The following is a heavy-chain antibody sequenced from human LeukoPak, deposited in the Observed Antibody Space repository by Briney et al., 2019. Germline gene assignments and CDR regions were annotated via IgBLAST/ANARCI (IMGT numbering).Heavy chain of an antibody. V-gene: IGHV3-73*01. D-gene: IGHD5-12*01. J-gene: IGHJ4*02. CDR2: IRSKANSYAT. Sequence: GGSLKLSCAAAGFTFSGSAMHWVRQASGKGLELVGRIRSKANSYATAYAASVKGMFTISRDDSKNTAYLQMNSLKTEDTAVYYCTRPAEGYSGYDPTDYWGQGTLVTVSS. CDR1: GFTFSGSA. CDR3: TRPAEGYSGYDPTDY.